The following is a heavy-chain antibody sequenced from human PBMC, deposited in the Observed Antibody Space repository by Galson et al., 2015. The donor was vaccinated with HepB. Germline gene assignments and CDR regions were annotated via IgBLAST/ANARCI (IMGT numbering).Heavy chain of an antibody. CDR3: ARKYYDTPVWVDAFDI. CDR2: IIPIFGIA. J-gene: IGHJ3*02. D-gene: IGHD3-22*01. CDR1: GGTFSSYA. V-gene: IGHV1-69*01. Sequence: CKASGGTFSSYAISWVRQAPGQGLEWMGGIIPIFGIANYAQKFQGRVTITADESTSTAYMELSSLRSEDTAVYYCARKYYDTPVWVDAFDIWGQGTMVTVSS.